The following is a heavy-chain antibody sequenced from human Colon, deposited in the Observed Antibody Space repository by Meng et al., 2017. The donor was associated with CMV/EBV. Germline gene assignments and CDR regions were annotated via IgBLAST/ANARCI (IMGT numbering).Heavy chain of an antibody. CDR1: GFTFSVYG. CDR3: AKVAPGSAGRYFDY. Sequence: GESLKISCAVSGFTFSVYGMHWVRQAPGKGLDWVAYIRFDATNTYYADSVKGRFTISRDNSKNTLFLQMDDLGTDDTATYYCAKVAPGSAGRYFDYWGLGIVVTVSS. D-gene: IGHD6-25*01. CDR2: IRFDATNT. V-gene: IGHV3-30*02. J-gene: IGHJ4*02.